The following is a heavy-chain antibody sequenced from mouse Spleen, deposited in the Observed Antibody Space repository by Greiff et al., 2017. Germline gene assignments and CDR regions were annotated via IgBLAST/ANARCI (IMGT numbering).Heavy chain of an antibody. CDR1: GFNIKDTY. V-gene: IGHV14-3*02. J-gene: IGHJ2*01. D-gene: IGHD2-14*01. Sequence: EVQRVESGAELVKPGASVKLSCTASGFNIKDTYMHWVKQRPEQGLEWIGRIDPANGNTKYDPKFQGKATITADTSSNTAYLQLSSLTSEDTAVYYCARGYRYLNYWGQGTTLTVSS. CDR3: ARGYRYLNY. CDR2: IDPANGNT.